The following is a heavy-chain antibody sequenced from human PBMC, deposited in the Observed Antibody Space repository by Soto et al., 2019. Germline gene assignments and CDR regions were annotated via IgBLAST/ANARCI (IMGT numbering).Heavy chain of an antibody. CDR3: ARMAGPWYFDL. CDR2: INHSGSS. Sequence: QVQLQQWGAGLLKPSETLSLTCAVHGGSFSGFYWTWIRQPPGKGLEWIGEINHSGSSNYNPPLKSRVTMSLDTSRNQFSLSRNSVTAADTAVYYCARMAGPWYFDLWGRGTLVTVSS. CDR1: GGSFSGFY. J-gene: IGHJ2*01. V-gene: IGHV4-34*01.